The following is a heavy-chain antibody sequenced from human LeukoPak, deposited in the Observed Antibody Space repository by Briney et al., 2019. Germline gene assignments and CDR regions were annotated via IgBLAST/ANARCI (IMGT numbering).Heavy chain of an antibody. Sequence: GGSLRLSCAASGFTFSSYGMHWVRQAPGKGLEWVAFIRYDGSNKYYGDSVKGRFTISRDNSKNTLYLHMNSLRAEDTAVYYCAKDQCSSTSCYGSPGYWGQGTLVTVSS. J-gene: IGHJ4*02. D-gene: IGHD2-2*01. CDR2: IRYDGSNK. V-gene: IGHV3-30*02. CDR1: GFTFSSYG. CDR3: AKDQCSSTSCYGSPGY.